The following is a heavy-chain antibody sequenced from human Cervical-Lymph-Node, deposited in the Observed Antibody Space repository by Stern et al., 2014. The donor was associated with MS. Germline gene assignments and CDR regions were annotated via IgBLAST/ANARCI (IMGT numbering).Heavy chain of an antibody. V-gene: IGHV3-74*02. D-gene: IGHD2-2*01. CDR1: GFTFSSYW. J-gene: IGHJ4*02. CDR3: ANQLVFDGSDY. Sequence: VHLVESGGGLVQPGGSLRLSCAASGFTFSSYWMHWVRQAPGKGLVWVSRINSDGSSTNYADSVKGRFTISRDNAKNTLYLQMNSLRAEDTAVYYCANQLVFDGSDYWGQGTLVTVSS. CDR2: INSDGSST.